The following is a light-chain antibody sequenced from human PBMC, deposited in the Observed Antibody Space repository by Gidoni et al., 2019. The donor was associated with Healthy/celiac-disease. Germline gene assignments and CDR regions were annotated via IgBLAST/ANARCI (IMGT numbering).Light chain of an antibody. CDR3: QQRSNWPLT. V-gene: IGKV3-11*01. CDR2: DAS. CDR1: QSVSSY. Sequence: ERVLTQSPATLSLSPGARDTLSCRASQSVSSYLAWYQQKPGQAPLLLIYDASNRATGIPARFSGSGSGTDFTLTISSLEPEDFAVYYGQQRSNWPLTFGGGTKVEIK. J-gene: IGKJ4*01.